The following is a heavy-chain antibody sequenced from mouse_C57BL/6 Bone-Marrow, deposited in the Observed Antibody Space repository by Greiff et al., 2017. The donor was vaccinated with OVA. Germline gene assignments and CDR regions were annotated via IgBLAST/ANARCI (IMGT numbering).Heavy chain of an antibody. V-gene: IGHV5-17*01. J-gene: IGHJ3*01. D-gene: IGHD2-2*01. CDR1: GFTFSDYG. Sequence: EVQLVESGGGLVKPGGSLKLSCAASGFTFSDYGMHWVRQAPEKGLEWVAYISSGSSTIYYADTVKGRFTISRDNAKNTLFLQMTSLRSEDTAMYYCARMVGFAYWGQGTLVTVSA. CDR2: ISSGSSTI. CDR3: ARMVGFAY.